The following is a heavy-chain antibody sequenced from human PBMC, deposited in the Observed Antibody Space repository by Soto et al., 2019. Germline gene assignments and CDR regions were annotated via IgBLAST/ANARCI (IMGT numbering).Heavy chain of an antibody. D-gene: IGHD3-22*01. J-gene: IGHJ4*02. Sequence: GGSLRLSCAASGFTLADYGLHWVRQVPGKGLEWVSGINWNSGIITYADSVKGRFTISRDNAKNSLDLQMNSLKVEDTAVYYCAKSAPSSSSGYQYYFDYWGQGTLVTVSS. CDR1: GFTLADYG. V-gene: IGHV3-9*01. CDR3: AKSAPSSSSGYQYYFDY. CDR2: INWNSGII.